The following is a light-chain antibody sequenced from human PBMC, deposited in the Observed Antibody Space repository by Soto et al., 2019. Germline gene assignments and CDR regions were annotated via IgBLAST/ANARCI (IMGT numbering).Light chain of an antibody. CDR1: QSISSY. CDR2: AAS. Sequence: DIQMTQSPSSLSASVGDRVTITCRASQSISSYLNWYQQKPVKAPKLLIYAASSLQSGVQSRFSGSGSRTDFTITISSLQPEDFATYYCQQSYSTPQTFGQGTKLEIK. CDR3: QQSYSTPQT. V-gene: IGKV1-39*01. J-gene: IGKJ2*01.